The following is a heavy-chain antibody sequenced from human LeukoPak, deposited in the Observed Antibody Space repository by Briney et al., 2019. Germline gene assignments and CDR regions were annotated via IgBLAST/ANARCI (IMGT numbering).Heavy chain of an antibody. CDR3: TRGAGWLIDY. Sequence: SETLSLTCTVSGGSISSGGYYWSWIRQPPGKGLEWIGYFHNSGTSTYNPSLKSRVTISADTSKNQFSLKLNSLTTADTAVYYCTRGAGWLIDYWGQGILVTVSS. V-gene: IGHV4-61*08. J-gene: IGHJ4*02. CDR2: FHNSGTS. D-gene: IGHD3-16*01. CDR1: GGSISSGGYY.